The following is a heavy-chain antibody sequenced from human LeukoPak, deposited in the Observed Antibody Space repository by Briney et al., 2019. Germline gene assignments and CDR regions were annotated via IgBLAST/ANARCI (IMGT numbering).Heavy chain of an antibody. CDR2: INHSGST. CDR1: GGSFSGYY. J-gene: IGHJ5*02. V-gene: IGHV4-34*01. CDR3: ARVARYCSSTSCYTRSQRWFDP. D-gene: IGHD2-2*02. Sequence: SETLSLTCAVYGGSFSGYYWSWIRQPPGKGLEWIGEINHSGSTNYNPSLKSRVTISVDTSKNQFSLELSSVTAADTAVYYCARVARYCSSTSCYTRSQRWFDPWGQGTLVTVSS.